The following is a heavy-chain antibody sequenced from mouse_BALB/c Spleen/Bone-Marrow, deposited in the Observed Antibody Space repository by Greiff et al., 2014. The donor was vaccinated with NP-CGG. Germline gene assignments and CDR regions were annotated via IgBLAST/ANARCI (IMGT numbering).Heavy chain of an antibody. Sequence: VQLKESGAELVKPGASVKLSCTSSGFNIRDTYIHWVKQRPEQGLEWIGKIDPAKDNTEYDPKFQGKATITADTPSNTAYLQLSSLTSEDTAVYYCARGVRQLGLPFWGQGTLVTVS. CDR3: ARGVRQLGLPF. J-gene: IGHJ3*01. V-gene: IGHV14-3*02. CDR2: IDPAKDNT. D-gene: IGHD3-2*01. CDR1: GFNIRDTY.